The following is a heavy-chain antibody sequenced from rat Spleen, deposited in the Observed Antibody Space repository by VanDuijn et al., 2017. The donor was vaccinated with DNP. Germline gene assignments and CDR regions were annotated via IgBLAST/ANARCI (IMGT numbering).Heavy chain of an antibody. CDR3: ARHRIPGYNPGFAY. V-gene: IGHV2-72*01. CDR1: GFSLTSYH. J-gene: IGHJ2*01. Sequence: QVQLKESGPGLVQPSQTLSLTCTVSGFSLTSYHVSWVRQPPGKSLVWMGIIWAGGGTNYKSAVQSRLSISRDTSKSQVFLKMNSLQPEDTGTYYCARHRIPGYNPGFAYWGQGVMVTVSS. CDR2: IWAGGGT. D-gene: IGHD1-4*01.